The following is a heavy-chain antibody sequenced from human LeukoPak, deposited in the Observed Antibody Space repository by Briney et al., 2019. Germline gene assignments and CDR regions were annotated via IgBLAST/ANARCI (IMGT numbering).Heavy chain of an antibody. Sequence: SETLSLTCAVYGGSFSGYYWSWIRQPPGKGLEWIGEINHSGSTNYNPSLKSRVTISVDTSKNQFSLKLSSVTAADTAVYYCAGSRRYNNSPNHSNTRKSNWFDPWGQGTLVTVSS. CDR3: AGSRRYNNSPNHSNTRKSNWFDP. J-gene: IGHJ5*02. V-gene: IGHV4-34*01. D-gene: IGHD2/OR15-2a*01. CDR1: GGSFSGYY. CDR2: INHSGST.